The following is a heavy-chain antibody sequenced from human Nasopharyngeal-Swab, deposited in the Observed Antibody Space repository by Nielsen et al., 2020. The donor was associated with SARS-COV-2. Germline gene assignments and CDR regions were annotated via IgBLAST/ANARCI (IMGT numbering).Heavy chain of an antibody. CDR3: ARDSGVAGTKYYYYGMDV. D-gene: IGHD6-19*01. J-gene: IGHJ6*02. CDR2: IYCSGST. V-gene: IGHV4-30-4*01. Sequence: RQAPGKGLEWIGYIYCSGSTYYNPSLKSRVTISVDTSKSQFSLKLSSVTAADTAVYYCARDSGVAGTKYYYYGMDVWGQGTTVTVSS.